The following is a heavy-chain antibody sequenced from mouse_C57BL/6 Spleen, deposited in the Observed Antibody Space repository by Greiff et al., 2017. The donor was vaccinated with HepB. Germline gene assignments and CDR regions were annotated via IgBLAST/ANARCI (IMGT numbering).Heavy chain of an antibody. J-gene: IGHJ4*01. Sequence: EVQLVESGPELVKPGASVKISCKASGYSFTGYYMNWVKQSPEKSLEWIGEINPSTGGTTYNQKFKAKATLTVDKSSSTAYMQLKSLTSEDSAVYYCARNDYRYAMDYWGQGTSVTVSS. CDR1: GYSFTGYY. CDR2: INPSTGGT. CDR3: ARNDYRYAMDY. V-gene: IGHV1-42*01. D-gene: IGHD2-4*01.